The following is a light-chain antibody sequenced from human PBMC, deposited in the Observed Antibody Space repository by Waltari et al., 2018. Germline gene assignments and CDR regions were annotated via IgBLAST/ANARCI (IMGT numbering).Light chain of an antibody. V-gene: IGKV1-17*01. CDR3: LQYNSHPYS. CDR2: AAS. J-gene: IGKJ2*03. CDR1: QGISTY. Sequence: DIQMTQSPSSLSASAGDTVTITCRASQGISTYLNWYQQKPGKPPKRLIYAASSLESGVPSRFSGSGSETDFTLTISSLQPEDFATYYCLQYNSHPYSFGQGTKVEIK.